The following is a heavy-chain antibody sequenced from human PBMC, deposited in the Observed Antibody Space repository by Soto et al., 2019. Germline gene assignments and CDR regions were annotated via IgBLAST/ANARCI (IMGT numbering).Heavy chain of an antibody. Sequence: GASVKVSCKASGYTFTGYYMHWVRQAPGQGLEWMGWINPNSGGTNYAQKFQGRVTMTRDTSISTAYMEPSRLRSDDTAVYYCSRVQRDFWSGYYPMSTGAAQYYCDYWGQGTLVTVSS. CDR1: GYTFTGYY. J-gene: IGHJ4*02. CDR2: INPNSGGT. V-gene: IGHV1-2*02. D-gene: IGHD3-3*01. CDR3: SRVQRDFWSGYYPMSTGAAQYYCDY.